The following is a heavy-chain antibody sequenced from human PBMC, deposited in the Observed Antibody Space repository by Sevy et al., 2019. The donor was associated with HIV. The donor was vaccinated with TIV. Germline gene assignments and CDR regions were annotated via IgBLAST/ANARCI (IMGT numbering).Heavy chain of an antibody. CDR3: ARDRNNYDSSGYPKGMDV. CDR1: GYTFIRNG. V-gene: IGHV1-18*01. Sequence: ASVKVSCKAYGYTFIRNGITWVRQAPGQGLEWMGWISGYNGDTNYAQKFQGRVTMTTDTSTSTAYMELRSLRSDDTAVYYCARDRNNYDSSGYPKGMDVWGQGTTVTVSS. D-gene: IGHD3-22*01. J-gene: IGHJ6*02. CDR2: ISGYNGDT.